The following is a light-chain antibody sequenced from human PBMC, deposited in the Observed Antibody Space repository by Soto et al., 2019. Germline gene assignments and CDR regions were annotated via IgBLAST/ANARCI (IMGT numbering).Light chain of an antibody. CDR2: WAS. CDR1: QSVFFSANSQTY. V-gene: IGKV4-1*01. Sequence: DIVMTQSPDSLAVSLGERATINCKSSQSVFFSANSQTYLAWYQQKPGQPPKLLIYWASTRESGVPDRFSGGGSGTDFTLEISRVETDDVGIYYCMQSTQLPPTFGQGTRLEIK. CDR3: MQSTQLPPT. J-gene: IGKJ5*01.